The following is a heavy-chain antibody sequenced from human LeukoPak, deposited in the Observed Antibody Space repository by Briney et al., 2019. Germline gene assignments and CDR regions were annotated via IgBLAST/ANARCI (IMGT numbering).Heavy chain of an antibody. CDR1: GFTFSSYA. V-gene: IGHV3-23*01. Sequence: PGGSLRLSCAASGFTFSSYAMSWVRQAPGKGLEWVSAISGSGGSTYYADSVKGRFTISRDNSKNTLYLQMNSLRAEDTAVYYCAKDLTPYYDFWSGYYVPAWNFDYWGQGTLVTVSS. J-gene: IGHJ4*02. D-gene: IGHD3-3*01. CDR2: ISGSGGST. CDR3: AKDLTPYYDFWSGYYVPAWNFDY.